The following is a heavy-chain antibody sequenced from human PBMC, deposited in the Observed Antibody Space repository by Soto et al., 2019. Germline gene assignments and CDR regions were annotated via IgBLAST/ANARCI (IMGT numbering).Heavy chain of an antibody. CDR2: IYRGGNT. J-gene: IGHJ6*01. D-gene: IGHD6-13*01. V-gene: IGHV3-53*01. CDR1: GFTVRSNS. Sequence: GGPLRLSCAASGFTVRSNSVSLVRQAPGKGLEWVSIIYRGGNTDYADSVKGRFTVSRDNSNNTLYLQMNSLRVEDTAVYYCVRPAGPPPSYGMYVWGQGTVVTVSS. CDR3: VRPAGPPPSYGMYV.